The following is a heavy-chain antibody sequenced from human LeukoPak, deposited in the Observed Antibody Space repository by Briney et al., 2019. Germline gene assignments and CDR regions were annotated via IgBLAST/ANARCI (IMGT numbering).Heavy chain of an antibody. CDR2: INHSGST. CDR1: GGSFSGYY. CDR3: ARLQSRREYSGYGGPLPYYYYGMDV. J-gene: IGHJ6*02. Sequence: SETLSPTCAVYGGSFSGYYWSWIRQPPGKGLEWIGEINHSGSTNYNPSLKGRVTISVDTSKNQFSLKLSSVTAADTAVYYCARLQSRREYSGYGGPLPYYYYGMDVWGQGTTVTVSS. V-gene: IGHV4-34*01. D-gene: IGHD5-12*01.